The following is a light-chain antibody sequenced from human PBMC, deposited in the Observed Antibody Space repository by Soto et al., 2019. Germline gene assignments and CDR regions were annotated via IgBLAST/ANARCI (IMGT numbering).Light chain of an antibody. V-gene: IGLV2-14*01. CDR1: NSDVGLYDF. J-gene: IGLJ1*01. Sequence: QSALTQPASVSGTPGQSITISCTGSNSDVGLYDFVSWYQHHPGRAPKLIVSEVSNRPSGISNRFSGSKSGNTASLTISGLQSEDEADYYCISYTSDDVRYVFGTGTKLTVL. CDR2: EVS. CDR3: ISYTSDDVRYV.